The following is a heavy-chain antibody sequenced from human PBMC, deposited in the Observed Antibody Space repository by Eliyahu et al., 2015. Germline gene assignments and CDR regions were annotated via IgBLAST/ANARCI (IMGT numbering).Heavy chain of an antibody. CDR2: IKSKTDGGTT. D-gene: IGHD4-17*01. Sequence: EVQLVESGGGLVKPGGSLRLSXAASXFPFSNAXMSWVRQAPGKGLEWVGRIKSKTDGGTTDYAAPVKGRFTISRDDSKNTLYLQMNSLKTEDTAVYYCTTGSTVTTFDYWGQGTLVTVSS. CDR1: XFPFSNAX. J-gene: IGHJ4*02. V-gene: IGHV3-15*01. CDR3: TTGSTVTTFDY.